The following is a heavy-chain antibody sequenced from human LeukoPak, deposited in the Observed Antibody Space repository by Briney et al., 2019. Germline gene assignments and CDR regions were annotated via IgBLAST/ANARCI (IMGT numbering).Heavy chain of an antibody. D-gene: IGHD1-26*01. V-gene: IGHV3-66*02. CDR2: IYSGGST. CDR3: ASSGSYSPFDY. CDR1: GFTVSSNY. Sequence: GGSLRLSCAASGFTVSSNYMSGVRQAPGKGLEWVSVIYSGGSTYYADSVKGRFTISRDNSKNTLYLQMNSLRAEDTAVYYCASSGSYSPFDYWGQGTLVTVSS. J-gene: IGHJ4*02.